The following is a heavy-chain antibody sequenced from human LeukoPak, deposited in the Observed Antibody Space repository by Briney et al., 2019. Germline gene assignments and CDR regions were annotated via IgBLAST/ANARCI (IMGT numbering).Heavy chain of an antibody. J-gene: IGHJ6*03. Sequence: TSETLSLTCTVSGGSISSGSYYWSWIRPPAGKGLEWIGRIYTSGSTNYNPSLKSRVTISVDTSKNQFSLKLSSVTAADTAVYYCARDRVGYYYYYYMDVWGKGTTVTVSS. CDR1: GGSISSGSYY. CDR2: IYTSGST. D-gene: IGHD1-26*01. CDR3: ARDRVGYYYYYYMDV. V-gene: IGHV4-61*02.